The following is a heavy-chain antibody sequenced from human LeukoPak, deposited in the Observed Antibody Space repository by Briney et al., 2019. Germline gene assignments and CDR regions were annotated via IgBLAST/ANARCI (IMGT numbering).Heavy chain of an antibody. CDR2: INHSGST. CDR3: ATRFWVPAASAFDI. V-gene: IGHV4-34*08. Sequence: GSLRLSCAASGFTFSSYAMSWVRQPPGKGLEWIGEINHSGSTNYNPSLKSRVTISVDTSKNQFSLKLSSVTAADTAVYYCATRFWVPAASAFDIWGQGTMVTVSS. J-gene: IGHJ3*02. D-gene: IGHD2-2*01. CDR1: GFTFSSYA.